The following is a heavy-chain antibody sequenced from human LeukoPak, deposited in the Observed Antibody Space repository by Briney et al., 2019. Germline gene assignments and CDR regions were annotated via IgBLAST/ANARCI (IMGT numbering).Heavy chain of an antibody. D-gene: IGHD3-10*01. CDR3: AKYQAYYYGSGSLGGHDY. J-gene: IGHJ4*02. CDR1: GFTFSSYA. CDR2: TSGSGDST. Sequence: PGGSLRLSCAASGFTFSSYAMSWVRQAPGKGLEWVSATSGSGDSTYYADSVKGRFTISRDNSKSTLYLQMNSLRAEDTAVYYCAKYQAYYYGSGSLGGHDYWGQGTLVTVSS. V-gene: IGHV3-23*01.